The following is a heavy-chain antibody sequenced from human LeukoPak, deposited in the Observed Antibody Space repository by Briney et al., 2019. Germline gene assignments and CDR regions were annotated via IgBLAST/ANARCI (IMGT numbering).Heavy chain of an antibody. CDR1: GYTFTGYY. CDR2: INPNSGGT. CDR3: ARAGGYCSGGGCYGWFDP. Sequence: ASVKVSCKASGYTFTGYYMHWVRQAPGQGLEWMGWINPNSGGTNYAQKFQGRVTMTRDTSISTAYMELSRLRSDDTAVYYCARAGGYCSGGGCYGWFDPWGQGTLVTVSS. J-gene: IGHJ5*02. V-gene: IGHV1-2*02. D-gene: IGHD2-15*01.